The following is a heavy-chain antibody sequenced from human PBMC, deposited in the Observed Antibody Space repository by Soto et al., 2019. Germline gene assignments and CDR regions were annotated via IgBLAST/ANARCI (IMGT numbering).Heavy chain of an antibody. D-gene: IGHD2-2*01. CDR2: MNPNSGNT. J-gene: IGHJ3*02. CDR1: GYTFTSYD. V-gene: IGHV1-8*01. Sequence: GASVKVSCKASGYTFTSYDINWVRQATGQGLEWMGWMNPNSGNTGYAQKFQGRVTMTRNTSISTAYMELSSLRSEDTAVYYCAVPVVPKTIDVFNIWGKGTMVTV. CDR3: AVPVVPKTIDVFNI.